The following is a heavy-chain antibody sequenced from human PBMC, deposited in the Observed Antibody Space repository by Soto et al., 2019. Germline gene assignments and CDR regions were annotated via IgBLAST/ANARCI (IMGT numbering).Heavy chain of an antibody. Sequence: EVQLVESGGGLVQPGGSLRLSCAVSGFTFSSHAMNWVRQAPGKGLEWVAYIHSILSIIYYADSVKGRFTISRDNAKNSLYLQMDRLRDEDTAVYYCARDARNADYDYWGQGTMVTVSS. CDR2: IHSILSII. CDR1: GFTFSSHA. J-gene: IGHJ4*02. CDR3: ARDARNADYDY. V-gene: IGHV3-48*02. D-gene: IGHD3-16*01.